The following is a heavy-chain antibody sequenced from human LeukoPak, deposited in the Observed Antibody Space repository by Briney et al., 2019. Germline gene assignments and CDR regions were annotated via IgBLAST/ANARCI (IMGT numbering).Heavy chain of an antibody. CDR2: ISSSSSYI. V-gene: IGHV3-21*01. CDR1: GFTFNTYA. Sequence: PGGSLRLSCAGSGFTFNTYAMNWVRQAPGKGLEWVSYISSSSSYIYYADSVKGRFTISRDNAKNSLYLQMNSLRAEDTAVYYCAKVLEQLVPDYWGQGTLVTVSS. CDR3: AKVLEQLVPDY. D-gene: IGHD6-6*01. J-gene: IGHJ4*02.